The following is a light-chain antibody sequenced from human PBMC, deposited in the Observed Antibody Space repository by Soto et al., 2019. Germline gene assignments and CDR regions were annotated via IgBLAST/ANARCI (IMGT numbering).Light chain of an antibody. V-gene: IGKV3-20*01. Sequence: EIVMTQSPATLSVSPGERATLACRASQSVSSSYLAWYQQKPGQAPRLLIYGASSRATGIPDRFSGSGSGTDFALTISRLEPEDFAVYYCQHYGSSPGYTFGQGTKLEIK. CDR2: GAS. CDR3: QHYGSSPGYT. J-gene: IGKJ2*01. CDR1: QSVSSSY.